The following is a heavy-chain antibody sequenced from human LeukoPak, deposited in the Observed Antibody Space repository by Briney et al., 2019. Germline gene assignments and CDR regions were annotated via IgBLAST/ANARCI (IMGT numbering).Heavy chain of an antibody. J-gene: IGHJ4*02. CDR3: ARGLIGEMATSGTALDY. CDR1: GGSFSGYY. V-gene: IGHV4-34*01. Sequence: PSXTLXLTCAVYGGSFSGYYWSWIRQPPGKGLEWIGEINHSGSTNYNPSLKSRVTISVDTSKNQFSLKLSSVTAADTAVYYCARGLIGEMATSGTALDYWGQGTLVTVSS. D-gene: IGHD5-24*01. CDR2: INHSGST.